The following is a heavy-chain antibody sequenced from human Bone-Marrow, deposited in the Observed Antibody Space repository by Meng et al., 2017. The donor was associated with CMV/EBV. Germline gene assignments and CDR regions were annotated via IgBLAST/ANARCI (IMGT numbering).Heavy chain of an antibody. V-gene: IGHV2-26*01. D-gene: IGHD2-8*01. CDR3: ARIRSTALGYCTNGVCYSSHSRGWFDP. Sequence: SGPTLVKPTQTLTLTCTFSGFSLSTSGMRVSWIRQPPGKALEWLAHIFSNDEKSYSTSLKSRLTISKDTSKSQVVLTMTNMDPVDTATYYCARIRSTALGYCTNGVCYSSHSRGWFDPWGQGTLVTVSS. CDR1: GFSLSTSGMR. CDR2: IFSNDEK. J-gene: IGHJ5*02.